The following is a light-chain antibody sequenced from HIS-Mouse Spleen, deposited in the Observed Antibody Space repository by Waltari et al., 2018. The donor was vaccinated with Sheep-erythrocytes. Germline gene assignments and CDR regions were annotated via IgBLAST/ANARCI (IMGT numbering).Light chain of an antibody. CDR1: SSDVGGYNY. Sequence: QSALTQPRSVSGSPGQSVTISCTGTSSDVGGYNYVSWYQQHPRKAPKLMIYDVSKRPSGVPDRFYGSKSGNTASLTIYGLQAEDEADYYCCSYAGSYTLVFGGGTKLTVL. J-gene: IGLJ2*01. CDR3: CSYAGSYTLV. CDR2: DVS. V-gene: IGLV2-11*01.